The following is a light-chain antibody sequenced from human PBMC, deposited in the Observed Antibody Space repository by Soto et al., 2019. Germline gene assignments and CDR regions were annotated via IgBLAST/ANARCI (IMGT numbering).Light chain of an antibody. J-gene: IGLJ3*02. Sequence: QSALNQPASVSGSPGQSITISCTGTSSDVGSYNLVSWYQQHPGKAPKLMIYEDSKRPSGVSNRFFGSKSGNTASLTISGLQAEDEADYFCCSYARGSTLVFGGGTKLTVL. V-gene: IGLV2-23*01. CDR3: CSYARGSTLV. CDR2: EDS. CDR1: SSDVGSYNL.